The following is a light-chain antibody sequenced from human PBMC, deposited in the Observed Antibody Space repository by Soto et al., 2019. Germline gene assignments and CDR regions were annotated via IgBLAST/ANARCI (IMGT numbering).Light chain of an antibody. Sequence: DIQNTQSPSPLSASVGDRVTFTFRASQSISSWLAWYQQKPGKAPNLLIYKASILESGVPSRFSGSGFGTEFTLTISSLQPDDFATYYCQQYETYWTFGHGTKVDIK. CDR2: KAS. V-gene: IGKV1-5*03. CDR1: QSISSW. CDR3: QQYETYWT. J-gene: IGKJ1*01.